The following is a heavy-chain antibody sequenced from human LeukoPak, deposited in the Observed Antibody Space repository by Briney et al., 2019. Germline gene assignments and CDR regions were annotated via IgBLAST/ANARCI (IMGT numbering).Heavy chain of an antibody. Sequence: ASVKVSCKASGYTFTGYYMHWVRQAPGQGLEWVGWINPKNGGSNYAQKFQGRVTMTRDRSISTAYMELSRLRSDDTAVYYCARATPMYYDILTQLLSTPLGYMDVWGKGTTVTISS. J-gene: IGHJ6*03. CDR2: INPKNGGS. V-gene: IGHV1-2*02. D-gene: IGHD3-9*01. CDR1: GYTFTGYY. CDR3: ARATPMYYDILTQLLSTPLGYMDV.